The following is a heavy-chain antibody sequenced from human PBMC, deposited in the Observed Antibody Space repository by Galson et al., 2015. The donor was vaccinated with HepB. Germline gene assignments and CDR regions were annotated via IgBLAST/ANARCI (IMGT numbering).Heavy chain of an antibody. D-gene: IGHD6-6*01. CDR3: ARPSRYSSSPTLYYYGLDV. CDR1: GFTFSGYA. Sequence: SLRLSCAASGFTFSGYAMYWVRQAPGKGLEWVGVISFDGNNRYYADSVKGRFTISRDNSKKTLYLQMNSLRGDDTAVYYCARPSRYSSSPTLYYYGLDVWGQGTTVTVSS. V-gene: IGHV3-30-3*01. J-gene: IGHJ6*02. CDR2: ISFDGNNR.